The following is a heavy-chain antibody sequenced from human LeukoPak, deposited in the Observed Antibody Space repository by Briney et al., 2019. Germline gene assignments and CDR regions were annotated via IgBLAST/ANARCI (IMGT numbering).Heavy chain of an antibody. CDR3: ARAGYSYGPTAPFYFDY. J-gene: IGHJ4*02. D-gene: IGHD5-18*01. Sequence: GGSLRLSCAASGFTFSSYAMHWVRQSPGKGLEWVAVISYGGSNKYYADSVKGRFTISRDNSKNTLYLQMNSLRAEDTAVYYCARAGYSYGPTAPFYFDYWGQGTLVTVSS. V-gene: IGHV3-30*04. CDR1: GFTFSSYA. CDR2: ISYGGSNK.